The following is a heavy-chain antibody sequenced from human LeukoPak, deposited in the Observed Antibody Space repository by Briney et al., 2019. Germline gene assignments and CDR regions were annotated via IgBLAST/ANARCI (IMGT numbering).Heavy chain of an antibody. Sequence: GASVKVSCKASGYTFTSYDINWVRQATGQGLEWMGWMNPNSGNTGYAQKFQGRVTITRNTSISTAYMELSSLRSEDTAVYYCARVVVVVVPAATRLNYYYYYMDVWGKGTTVTVSS. CDR2: MNPNSGNT. V-gene: IGHV1-8*03. CDR3: ARVVVVVVPAATRLNYYYYYMDV. J-gene: IGHJ6*03. D-gene: IGHD2-2*01. CDR1: GYTFTSYD.